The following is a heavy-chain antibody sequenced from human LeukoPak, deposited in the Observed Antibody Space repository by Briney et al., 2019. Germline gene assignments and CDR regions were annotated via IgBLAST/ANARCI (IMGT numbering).Heavy chain of an antibody. Sequence: GGSLRLSCAASGFTFSNYVMGWVRQAPGKGLEWVSYISSSSSTIYYADSVKGRFTISRDNSKNTLYLQMNSLRAEDTAVYYCAKTLVVTPRSFDYWGQGTLVTVSS. CDR3: AKTLVVTPRSFDY. V-gene: IGHV3-23*01. D-gene: IGHD2-15*01. CDR2: ISSSSSTI. CDR1: GFTFSNYV. J-gene: IGHJ4*02.